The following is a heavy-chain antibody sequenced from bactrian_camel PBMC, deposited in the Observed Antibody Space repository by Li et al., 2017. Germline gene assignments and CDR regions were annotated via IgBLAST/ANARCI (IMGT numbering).Heavy chain of an antibody. Sequence: HVQLVESGGGSVQAGGSLRLSCTASGVIDDTSDMGWYRQTPERECELVATISKRGATYYRDSVNGRYTISRDIAKNTVYLQMDNLKPEDTAVYYCANYHCRWDETQGTQVTVS. CDR2: ISKRGAT. D-gene: IGHD2*01. CDR1: GVIDDTSD. V-gene: IGHV3S55*01. J-gene: IGHJ4*01.